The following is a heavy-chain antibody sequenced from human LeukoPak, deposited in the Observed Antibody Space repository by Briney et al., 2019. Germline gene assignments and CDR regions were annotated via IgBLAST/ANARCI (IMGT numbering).Heavy chain of an antibody. J-gene: IGHJ2*01. Sequence: GESLKISCHGSGYXFSRYWIGWVRQMPGKGLEWMAIIYPGDSDTTYSPSFQGQVTISADKSISTAYLQWTRLKASDTAIYYCARHYSSYFDLWGRGTLVTVSS. CDR3: ARHYSSYFDL. D-gene: IGHD4-11*01. CDR2: IYPGDSDT. CDR1: GYXFSRYW. V-gene: IGHV5-51*01.